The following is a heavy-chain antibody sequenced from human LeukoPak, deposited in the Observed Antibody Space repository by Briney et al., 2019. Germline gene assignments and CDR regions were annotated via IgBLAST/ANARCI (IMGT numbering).Heavy chain of an antibody. Sequence: ASVKVSCKASGYTFTSYDINWVRQATGQGLEWMGWMNPNSGNTGYAQKFQGRVTMTRNTSISTAYMELSSLRSEDTAVYYCARGGDYSPYYYYGMDVWGQGTTVTVSS. J-gene: IGHJ6*02. CDR3: ARGGDYSPYYYYGMDV. CDR2: MNPNSGNT. D-gene: IGHD4-11*01. V-gene: IGHV1-8*01. CDR1: GYTFTSYD.